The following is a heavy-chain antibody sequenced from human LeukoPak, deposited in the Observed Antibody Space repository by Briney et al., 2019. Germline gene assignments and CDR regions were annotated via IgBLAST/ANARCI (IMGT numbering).Heavy chain of an antibody. CDR1: GYTFTSYY. V-gene: IGHV1-46*01. Sequence: GASVKVSCKASGYTFTSYYMHWVRQAPGQGLEWMGIINPSGGSTSYAQKFQGRVTMTRDTSTSTVYMELSSLRSEDTAVYYCARDYYDGSGYYFYYFDYWGQGTLVTVSS. CDR3: ARDYYDGSGYYFYYFDY. CDR2: INPSGGST. J-gene: IGHJ4*02. D-gene: IGHD3-22*01.